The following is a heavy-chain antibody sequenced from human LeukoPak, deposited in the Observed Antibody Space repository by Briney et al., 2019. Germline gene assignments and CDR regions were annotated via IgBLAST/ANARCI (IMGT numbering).Heavy chain of an antibody. V-gene: IGHV3-21*01. CDR3: ARSGYYYDSSGYIIDY. D-gene: IGHD3-22*01. CDR1: GFTFSSYS. J-gene: IGHJ4*02. CDR2: ISSSSNYI. Sequence: GGSLRLSCAASGFTFSSYSMNWVRQAPGKGLEWVSSISSSSNYIYYADSVKGRFTISRDNAKNSLYLQMNSLRAEDTAVYYCARSGYYYDSSGYIIDYWGQGTLVTVSS.